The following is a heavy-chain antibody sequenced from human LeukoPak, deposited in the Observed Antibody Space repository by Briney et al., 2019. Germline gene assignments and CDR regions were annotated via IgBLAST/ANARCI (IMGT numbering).Heavy chain of an antibody. CDR2: INHSGST. J-gene: IGHJ3*02. Sequence: PSETLSLTCAVYGGSFSGYYWSWIRQPPGKGLEWIGEINHSGSTSYNPSLKSRVTISLDTSRNQFSLKLNSVTAADTAVYYCAKSNGYGLVDIWGQGTMVTVS. V-gene: IGHV4-34*01. D-gene: IGHD3-10*01. CDR1: GGSFSGYY. CDR3: AKSNGYGLVDI.